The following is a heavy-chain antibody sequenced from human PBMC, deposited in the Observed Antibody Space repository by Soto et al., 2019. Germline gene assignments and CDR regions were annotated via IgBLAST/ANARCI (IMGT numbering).Heavy chain of an antibody. D-gene: IGHD3-10*01. CDR1: GGSISSGGYY. V-gene: IGHV4-31*03. J-gene: IGHJ6*02. CDR2: TNYSGST. Sequence: QVQLQESGPGLVKPSQTLSLTCTVSGGSISSGGYYWSWIRQHPGKGLEWIGYTNYSGSTYYNPSLESRGTISVDPSKNQFSRRLSSVTAADTAVHYCASWFGDYYYYDMDVWGQGATVAVSS. CDR3: ASWFGDYYYYDMDV.